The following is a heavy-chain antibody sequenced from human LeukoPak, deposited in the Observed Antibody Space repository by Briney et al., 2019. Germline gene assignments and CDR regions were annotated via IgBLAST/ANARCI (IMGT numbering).Heavy chain of an antibody. CDR1: GGTFSSYA. CDR2: IIPILGIA. J-gene: IGHJ4*02. CDR3: ARILRDGYNFYYFDY. V-gene: IGHV1-69*04. D-gene: IGHD5-24*01. Sequence: ASVTVSCKASGGTFSSYAISWVRQAPGQGLEWMGRIIPILGIANYAQKFQGRVTITADKSTSTAYMELSSLRSEDTAVYYCARILRDGYNFYYFDYWGQGALVTVSS.